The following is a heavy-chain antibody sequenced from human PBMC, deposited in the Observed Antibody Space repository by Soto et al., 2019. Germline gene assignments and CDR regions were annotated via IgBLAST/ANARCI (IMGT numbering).Heavy chain of an antibody. D-gene: IGHD1-26*01. Sequence: PSETLSLTCTDSGGSISSHYWSWVRQAPGKGLEWIGHIYYRGSTTYNPSLRSRSTISVDTSNNQFSLKLNSVTTADTAVYYCARDGREASGMDVWGQGTKVTVSS. CDR1: GGSISSHY. J-gene: IGHJ6*02. CDR3: ARDGREASGMDV. V-gene: IGHV4-59*11. CDR2: IYYRGST.